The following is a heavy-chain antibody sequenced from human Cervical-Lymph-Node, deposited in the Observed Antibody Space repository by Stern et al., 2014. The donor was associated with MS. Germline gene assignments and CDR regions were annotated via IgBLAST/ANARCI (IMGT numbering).Heavy chain of an antibody. J-gene: IGHJ6*02. Sequence: EVQLVESGGGLVKPGGSLRLSCEAAGFRFSNYDVNWVRQAHGKGLEWLSVISRSSSYIYYADSVKGRFTVSRDNAKNSLFLQIDSLRVEDTAVYYCARDGCGTNADYYGFDVWGQGTTVTVSS. CDR2: ISRSSSYI. CDR1: GFRFSNYD. CDR3: ARDGCGTNADYYGFDV. D-gene: IGHD2-8*01. V-gene: IGHV3-21*01.